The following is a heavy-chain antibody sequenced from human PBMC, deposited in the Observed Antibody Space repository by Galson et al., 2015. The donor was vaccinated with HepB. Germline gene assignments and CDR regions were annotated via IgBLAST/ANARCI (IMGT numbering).Heavy chain of an antibody. CDR3: ARTQYLVRGEWYFDL. J-gene: IGHJ2*01. Sequence: QSGAEVKKPGESLKISCKGSGSSFSSNWIGWVRQMPGKGLEWMGIIYPADSDTRYSPSFQGQVTISADKSIRTAYLQWSGLKASDTAMYYCARTQYLVRGEWYFDLWGRGTLVTVSS. CDR1: GSSFSSNW. V-gene: IGHV5-51*01. CDR2: IYPADSDT. D-gene: IGHD3-10*01.